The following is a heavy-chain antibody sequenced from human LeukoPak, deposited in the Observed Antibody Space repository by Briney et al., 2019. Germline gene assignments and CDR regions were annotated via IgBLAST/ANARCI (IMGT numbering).Heavy chain of an antibody. J-gene: IGHJ4*02. V-gene: IGHV1-69*04. CDR2: IIPILGIA. CDR1: GGTFSSYA. D-gene: IGHD5-24*01. Sequence: SVKVSCKASGGTFSSYAISWVRQAPGQGLEWLGRIIPILGIANYAQKFQGRVTITADKSTSTAYMELSSLRSEDTAVYYCANDPHGRDGYNLGRGQGTLVTVSS. CDR3: ANDPHGRDGYNLG.